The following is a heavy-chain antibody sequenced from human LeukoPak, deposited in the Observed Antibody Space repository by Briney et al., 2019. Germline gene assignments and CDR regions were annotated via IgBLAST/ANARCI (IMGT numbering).Heavy chain of an antibody. V-gene: IGHV1-69*01. CDR3: AREYYYDSSGYYYRWFDP. Sequence: SVKVSCKASGGTFSSYAISWVRQAPGQGLEWMGGIIPIFGTANYAQKFQGRVTITADESTSTAYMELSSLRSEDTAVYYCAREYYYDSSGYYYRWFDPWGQGTLVTVSS. CDR2: IIPIFGTA. CDR1: GGTFSSYA. J-gene: IGHJ5*02. D-gene: IGHD3-22*01.